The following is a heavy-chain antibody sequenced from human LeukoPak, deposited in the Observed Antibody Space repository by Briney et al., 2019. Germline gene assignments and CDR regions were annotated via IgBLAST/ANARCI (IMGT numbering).Heavy chain of an antibody. Sequence: GGSLRLSCAASGFTFSSYAMSWVRQAPGKGLEWVSAISGTGGSTYYADSVKGRFTISRDNSSNTLYLHMNSLRAEDTAVYYCAKDRDFFDSWGQGTLVTVSS. D-gene: IGHD3-10*01. J-gene: IGHJ4*02. CDR3: AKDRDFFDS. CDR2: ISGTGGST. CDR1: GFTFSSYA. V-gene: IGHV3-23*01.